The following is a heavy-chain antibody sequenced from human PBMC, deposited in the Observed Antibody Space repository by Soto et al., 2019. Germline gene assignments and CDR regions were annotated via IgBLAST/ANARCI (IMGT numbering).Heavy chain of an antibody. J-gene: IGHJ6*02. CDR1: GYSFTNYW. CDR2: IDPSDSYT. CDR3: ARHNTPHYCSSTSCYRYYYGMDV. D-gene: IGHD2-2*01. V-gene: IGHV5-10-1*01. Sequence: PGEALKISRKGSGYSFTNYWISWVRQMPGKGVEWMGRIDPSDSYTNYSPSFQGHVTISADKSISTAYLQWSSLKASDTAMYYCARHNTPHYCSSTSCYRYYYGMDVWGQGTTVTVSS.